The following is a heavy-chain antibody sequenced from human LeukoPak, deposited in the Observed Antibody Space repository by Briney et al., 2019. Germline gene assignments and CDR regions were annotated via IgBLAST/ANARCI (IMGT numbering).Heavy chain of an antibody. CDR2: INPSNGNT. CDR1: AYTFTYHY. Sequence: ASVKVSFKASAYTFTYHYIHLVRQVPGQGLEWMGIINPSNGNTNYAQKFQGRVTMTRDTSTSTVYMELNSLGSEDTAVYYCARESDSRKDFDSSGQGTLVTVSS. D-gene: IGHD3-22*01. V-gene: IGHV1-46*01. J-gene: IGHJ4*02. CDR3: ARESDSRKDFDS.